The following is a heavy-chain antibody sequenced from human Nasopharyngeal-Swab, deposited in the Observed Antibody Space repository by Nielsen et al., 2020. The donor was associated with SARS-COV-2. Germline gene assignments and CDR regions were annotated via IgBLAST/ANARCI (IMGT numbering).Heavy chain of an antibody. CDR2: ISYDGSNK. CDR1: GFTFSSYW. CDR3: ARRSSGWGSYFDY. Sequence: GESLKISCAASGFTFSSYWMSWVRQAPGKGLEWVAVISYDGSNKYYADSVKGRFTISRDNSKNTLYLQMNSLRAEDTAVYYCARRSSGWGSYFDYWGQGTLVTVSS. D-gene: IGHD6-19*01. V-gene: IGHV3-30*03. J-gene: IGHJ4*02.